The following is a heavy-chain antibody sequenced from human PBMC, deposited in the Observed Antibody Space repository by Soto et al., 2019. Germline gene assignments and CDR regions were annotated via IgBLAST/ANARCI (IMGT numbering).Heavy chain of an antibody. Sequence: EVQLLESGGGLVQPGGSLRLSCAASGFTFSSHVMSWVRQAPGKGLEWVSGISTGGGSTDYADSVKGRFTISRDNSKNTLHLQMKSLRAEDTAVYYCVRSREIIASAGSFDYWGQGTLVTVSS. D-gene: IGHD6-25*01. J-gene: IGHJ4*02. CDR2: ISTGGGST. CDR3: VRSREIIASAGSFDY. CDR1: GFTFSSHV. V-gene: IGHV3-23*01.